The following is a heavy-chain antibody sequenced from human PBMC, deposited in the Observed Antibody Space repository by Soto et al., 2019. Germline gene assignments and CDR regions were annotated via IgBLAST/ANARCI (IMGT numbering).Heavy chain of an antibody. V-gene: IGHV1-2*02. J-gene: IGHJ4*02. CDR2: INPNSGCT. CDR1: GYTFTGYY. D-gene: IGHD3-22*01. CDR3: ARDYDSSGSPDY. Sequence: ASVKVSCKASGYTFTGYYMHWVRQAPGQGLEWMGWINPNSGCTNYAQKFQGRVTMTRDTSISTAYMELSRLRSDDTAVYYCARDYDSSGSPDYWGQGTLVTVSS.